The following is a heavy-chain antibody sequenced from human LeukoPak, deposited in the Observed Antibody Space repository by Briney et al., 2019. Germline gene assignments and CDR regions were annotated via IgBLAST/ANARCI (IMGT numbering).Heavy chain of an antibody. Sequence: SGPTLVNPTQTLTLTCTFSGFSLSSSGVGVGWIRQPPGKALEWLALIYWNDDKRYSPSLKSRLIITKDTSKNQVVLTKTNMDPVDTATYYCAHRLSVATGDYMDVWGKGTTVTVSS. J-gene: IGHJ6*03. V-gene: IGHV2-5*01. CDR2: IYWNDDK. CDR1: GFSLSSSGVG. CDR3: AHRLSVATGDYMDV. D-gene: IGHD1-14*01.